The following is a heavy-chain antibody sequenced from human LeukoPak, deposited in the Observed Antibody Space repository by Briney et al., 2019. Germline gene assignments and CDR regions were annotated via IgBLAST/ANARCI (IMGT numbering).Heavy chain of an antibody. CDR3: ARELRIYCGSGSPKHYYYYGMDV. CDR2: IYYSGST. CDR1: GGSISSSSYY. D-gene: IGHD3-10*01. J-gene: IGHJ6*02. Sequence: SETLSLTCTVSGGSISSSSYYWGWIRQPPGKGLEWIGSIYYSGSTYYNPSLKSRVTISVDTSKDQFSLKLSSVTAADTAVYYCARELRIYCGSGSPKHYYYYGMDVWGQGTTVTVSS. V-gene: IGHV4-39*07.